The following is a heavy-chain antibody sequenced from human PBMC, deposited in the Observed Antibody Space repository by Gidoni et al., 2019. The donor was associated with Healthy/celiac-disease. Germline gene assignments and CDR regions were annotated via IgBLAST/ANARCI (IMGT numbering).Heavy chain of an antibody. CDR1: GFPFSSYA. CDR2: ISYDGSNK. V-gene: IGHV3-30-3*01. Sequence: QVQLVESGGCVVQPGRSLRISCAASGFPFSSYAMHWVRQAPGKGLEWVAVISYDGSNKYYADSVKGRFTISRDNSKNTLYLQMNSLRAEDTAVYYCARELFFDWFNFDYWGQGTLVTVSS. D-gene: IGHD3-9*01. J-gene: IGHJ4*02. CDR3: ARELFFDWFNFDY.